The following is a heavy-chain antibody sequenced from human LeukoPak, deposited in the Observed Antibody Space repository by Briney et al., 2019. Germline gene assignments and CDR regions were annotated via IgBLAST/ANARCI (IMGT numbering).Heavy chain of an antibody. CDR2: ISAYNGNT. CDR3: ARDQVSMVRGVPDY. Sequence: AAVKVSCKASGYTFTSYGISWLRQAPGQGLEWMGWISAYNGNTNYAQKLQGRVTMTTDTSTSTAYMELRSLRSDDTAVYYCARDQVSMVRGVPDYWGQGTLVTVSS. D-gene: IGHD3-10*01. CDR1: GYTFTSYG. J-gene: IGHJ4*02. V-gene: IGHV1-18*04.